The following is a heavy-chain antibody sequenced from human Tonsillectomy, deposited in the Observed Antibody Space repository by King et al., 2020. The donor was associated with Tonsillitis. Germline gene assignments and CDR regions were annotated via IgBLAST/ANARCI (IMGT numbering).Heavy chain of an antibody. D-gene: IGHD3-9*01. V-gene: IGHV4-30-4*01. Sequence: QLQESGPGLVKPSQTLSLTCTVSGGSITSGDYYWSWIRQPPGKGLEWIGYIYYSGSTYYNPSLKSRVIISVDTSKNLFSLKLSSVTAADTAVYYCARGVDILTGYYYYWYFDLWGRGTLVTVSS. J-gene: IGHJ2*01. CDR1: GGSITSGDYY. CDR2: IYYSGST. CDR3: ARGVDILTGYYYYWYFDL.